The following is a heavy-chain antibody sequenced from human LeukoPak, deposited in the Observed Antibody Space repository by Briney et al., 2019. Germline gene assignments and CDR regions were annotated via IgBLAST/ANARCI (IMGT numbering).Heavy chain of an antibody. CDR2: TYYRSKWYN. J-gene: IGHJ4*02. CDR3: ALSRVGGGYYFDY. Sequence: SQTLSLTCAISGDTVSNNSAAWNWIRQSPSRGLEWLGRTYYRSKWYNEYAVPVQSRVTINPDTSKNQFSLHLNSVTPEDTAVYYCALSRVGGGYYFDYWGQGTLVTVSS. V-gene: IGHV6-1*01. CDR1: GDTVSNNSAA. D-gene: IGHD1-26*01.